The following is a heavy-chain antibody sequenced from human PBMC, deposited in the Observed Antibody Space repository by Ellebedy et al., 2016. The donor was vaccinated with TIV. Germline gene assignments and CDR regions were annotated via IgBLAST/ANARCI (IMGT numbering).Heavy chain of an antibody. CDR3: ARLITGSHNHFYNMDV. V-gene: IGHV4-4*07. CDR2: IFMRGST. Sequence: SETLSLXXTVSGGSFSSYYWSWIRQSAGQGLEWIGRIFMRGSTSYNPSLKNRVTMSVDASTTQLSLNLSSVTAADTAVYYCARLITGSHNHFYNMDVWGKGTTVTVSS. D-gene: IGHD3-16*01. CDR1: GGSFSSYY. J-gene: IGHJ6*03.